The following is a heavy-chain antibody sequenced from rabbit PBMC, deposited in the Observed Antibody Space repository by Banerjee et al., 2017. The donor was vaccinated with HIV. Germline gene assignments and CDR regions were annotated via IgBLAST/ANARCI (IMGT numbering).Heavy chain of an antibody. Sequence: QEQLVEFGGGLVQPEGSLTLTCKASGFSFSDRDVMCWVRQAPGKGLEWIACINTATGKPVYATWAKGRFTISTTSSTTVTLQMTSLTAADTATYFCARDLAGAIGWNFYLWGPGTLVTVS. V-gene: IGHV1S45*01. CDR2: INTATGKP. CDR3: ARDLAGAIGWNFYL. CDR1: GFSFSDRDV. J-gene: IGHJ4*01. D-gene: IGHD4-1*01.